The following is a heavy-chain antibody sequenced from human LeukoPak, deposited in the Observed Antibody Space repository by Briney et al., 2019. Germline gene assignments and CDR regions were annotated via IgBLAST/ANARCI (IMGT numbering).Heavy chain of an antibody. V-gene: IGHV4-4*07. Sequence: RPSETLSLTGTVPGGSISSYYWSWIRQPAGKGLEWFGRIYTSGSTNYNPTLKGRVTMSVDRSNNQSSLNLNSVAAADTGVYYCDGRGSSSGTFDVWGPGAIVVVSS. CDR1: GGSISSYY. D-gene: IGHD6-13*01. CDR2: IYTSGST. J-gene: IGHJ3*01. CDR3: DGRGSSSGTFDV.